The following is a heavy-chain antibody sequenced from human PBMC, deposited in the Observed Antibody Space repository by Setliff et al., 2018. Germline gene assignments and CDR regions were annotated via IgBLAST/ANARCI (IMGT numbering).Heavy chain of an antibody. CDR2: ISSSGSTI. Sequence: LRLSCAASGFTFSSYEMNWVRQAPGKGLEWVSYISSSGSTIYYADSVKGRFTISRDNAKNSLYLQMNSLRAEDTAVYYCARESVAATYNWFDPWGQGTLVTVSS. D-gene: IGHD2-15*01. CDR3: ARESVAATYNWFDP. CDR1: GFTFSSYE. V-gene: IGHV3-48*03. J-gene: IGHJ5*02.